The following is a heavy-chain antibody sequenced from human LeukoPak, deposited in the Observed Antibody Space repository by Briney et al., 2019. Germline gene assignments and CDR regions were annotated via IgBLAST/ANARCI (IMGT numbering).Heavy chain of an antibody. CDR2: IYSGGST. J-gene: IGHJ6*02. Sequence: PGGSLRLSCAASGFTVSSNYMSWVRQAPGKGLEWVSVIYSGGSTYYADSVKGRFTISRDNSKNTLYLQMNSLRAEDTAVYYCARDAGAARYHGMDVWGQGTTVTVPS. CDR3: ARDAGAARYHGMDV. CDR1: GFTVSSNY. V-gene: IGHV3-53*05. D-gene: IGHD6-13*01.